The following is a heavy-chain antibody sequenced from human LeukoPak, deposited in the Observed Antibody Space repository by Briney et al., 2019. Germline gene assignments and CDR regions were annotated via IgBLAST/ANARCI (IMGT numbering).Heavy chain of an antibody. V-gene: IGHV3-74*01. J-gene: IGHJ3*02. D-gene: IGHD3-9*01. CDR1: GLTFDDYA. CDR3: AKGPKRYNILTGYFVIETAFDI. Sequence: GGSLRLSCAASGLTFDDYAMHWVRQAPGKGLEWVSRINSDGSSTSYADSVKGRFTISRDNAKNTLYLQMNSLRAEDTAVYYCAKGPKRYNILTGYFVIETAFDIWGQGTMVTVSS. CDR2: INSDGSST.